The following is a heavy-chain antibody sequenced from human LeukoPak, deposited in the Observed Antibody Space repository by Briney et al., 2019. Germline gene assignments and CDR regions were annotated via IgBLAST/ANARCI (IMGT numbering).Heavy chain of an antibody. CDR3: VKDRTGTYTLDY. Sequence: TGGSLRLSCAASGFTFSSYWMSWVRQAPGKGLEWVAFISDDGSRQHYADSVKGRFTISRDNSKNTLNLQMNSLRAEDTAVYYCVKDRTGTYTLDYWGQGTLVTVSS. CDR1: GFTFSSYW. D-gene: IGHD3-10*01. V-gene: IGHV3-30*18. J-gene: IGHJ4*02. CDR2: ISDDGSRQ.